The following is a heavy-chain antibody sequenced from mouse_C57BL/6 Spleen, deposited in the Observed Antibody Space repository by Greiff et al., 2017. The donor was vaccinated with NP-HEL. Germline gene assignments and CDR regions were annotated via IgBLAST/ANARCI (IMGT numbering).Heavy chain of an antibody. J-gene: IGHJ4*01. D-gene: IGHD1-1*01. Sequence: QVQLQQSGAELVKPGASVKMSCKASGYTFTTYPIEWMKQNHGKSLEWIGNFHPYNDDTKYNEKFKGKATLTVDKSSSTAYMLLSSLTSEDSAVYFCARRPYYYGSSHYYAMDYWGQGTSVTVSS. CDR1: GYTFTTYP. V-gene: IGHV1-47*01. CDR3: ARRPYYYGSSHYYAMDY. CDR2: FHPYNDDT.